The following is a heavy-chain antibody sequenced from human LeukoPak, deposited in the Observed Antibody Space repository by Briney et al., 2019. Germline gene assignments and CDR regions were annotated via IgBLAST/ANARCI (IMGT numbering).Heavy chain of an antibody. CDR2: IKEDGSEQ. J-gene: IGHJ4*02. D-gene: IGHD2-8*02. V-gene: IGHV3-7*01. CDR1: RFTFSNYW. CDR3: AGDCLGRVSYRPLYYFDN. Sequence: TGGSLRLSCAASRFTFSNYWMSWVRQAPGKGLEWVANIKEDGSEQYYADSVKGRFTISRDNAKNSLFLQMNSLRVEDTAVYYCAGDCLGRVSYRPLYYFDNWGRGTLVTVSS.